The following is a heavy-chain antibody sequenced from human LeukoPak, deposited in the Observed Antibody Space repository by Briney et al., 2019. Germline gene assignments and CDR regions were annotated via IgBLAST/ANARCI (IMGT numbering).Heavy chain of an antibody. CDR2: FDPEDGET. CDR1: GYTLTELS. Sequence: GVSVKVSCKVSGYTLTELSMHWVRQAPGKGLEWMGGFDPEDGETIYAQKFQGRVTMTEDTSTDTAYMELSSLRSEDTAVYYCATPYGIVGADDAFDIWGQGTMVTVSS. D-gene: IGHD1-26*01. CDR3: ATPYGIVGADDAFDI. V-gene: IGHV1-24*01. J-gene: IGHJ3*02.